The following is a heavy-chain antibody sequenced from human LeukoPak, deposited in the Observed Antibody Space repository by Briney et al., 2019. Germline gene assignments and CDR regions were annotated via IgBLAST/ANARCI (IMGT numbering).Heavy chain of an antibody. CDR1: GFTFNNYA. J-gene: IGHJ6*03. V-gene: IGHV3-7*01. Sequence: PGGSLRLSCAASGFTFNNYAMSWVRQAPGKGLEWVANIKQDGSEKYYVDSVKGRFTISRDNAKNSLYLQMNSLRAEDTAVYYCAREGYCTNGVCYSSFDYYYYMDVWGKGTTVTVSS. CDR2: IKQDGSEK. CDR3: AREGYCTNGVCYSSFDYYYYMDV. D-gene: IGHD2-8*01.